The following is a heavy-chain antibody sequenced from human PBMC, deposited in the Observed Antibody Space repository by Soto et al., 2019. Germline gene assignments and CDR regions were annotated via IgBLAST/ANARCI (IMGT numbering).Heavy chain of an antibody. V-gene: IGHV3-15*01. CDR3: TIGAGITETDY. Sequence: EVQLVDSGGGLVKPGGSLRLSCVVYGFTFSDAWMTWLRQAPGKGLEWVGRITRKIDGERTNYAAPVEGSFTISRDDSINTLYLQMSSLKTEDTAVYYCTIGAGITETDYWGQGTLVTVSS. D-gene: IGHD1-26*01. J-gene: IGHJ4*02. CDR2: ITRKIDGERT. CDR1: GFTFSDAW.